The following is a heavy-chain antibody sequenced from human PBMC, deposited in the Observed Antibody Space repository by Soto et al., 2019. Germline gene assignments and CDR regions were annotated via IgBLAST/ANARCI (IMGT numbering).Heavy chain of an antibody. J-gene: IGHJ4*02. CDR1: GGSLSGYY. CDR3: ARGDFAWEPSTDY. D-gene: IGHD3-3*01. V-gene: IGHV4-34*01. CDR2: IDHSGST. Sequence: SETLSLTCAVYGGSLSGYYWSWIRQPPGKGPEWIGEIDHSGSTNYSPSLKSRVTILVDTSKNQFSLQLSSVTAADTAMYYCARGDFAWEPSTDYWGQGTLVTVSS.